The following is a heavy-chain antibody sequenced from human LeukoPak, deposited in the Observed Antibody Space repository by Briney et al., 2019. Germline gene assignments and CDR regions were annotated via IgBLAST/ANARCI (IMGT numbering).Heavy chain of an antibody. CDR1: GYTFTSYD. CDR3: ARHDVWFGESSPEDNGRNANNWFDP. J-gene: IGHJ5*02. D-gene: IGHD3-10*01. CDR2: MNPNSGNT. Sequence: GASVKVSCKASGYTFTSYDINWVRQATGQGLEWMGWMNPNSGNTGYAQKFQGRVTMTRNTSISTAYMELSSLRSEDTAVYYCARHDVWFGESSPEDNGRNANNWFDPWGQGTLVTASS. V-gene: IGHV1-8*01.